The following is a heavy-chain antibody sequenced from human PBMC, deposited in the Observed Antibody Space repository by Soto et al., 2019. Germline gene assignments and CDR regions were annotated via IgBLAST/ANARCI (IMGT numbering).Heavy chain of an antibody. CDR1: GGSIRSYY. V-gene: IGHV4-59*08. D-gene: IGHD5-12*01. J-gene: IGHJ4*02. CDR3: ARGRDGYRDY. Sequence: QVQLQESGPGLVKPSETLSLICTVSGGSIRSYYWSWIRQPPGKGLEWIGYIYDSESTNYNPSLKSRVTVSLATSKHQFSLKLSSVTAADTAVYYCARGRDGYRDYWGQGTLVTVSS. CDR2: IYDSEST.